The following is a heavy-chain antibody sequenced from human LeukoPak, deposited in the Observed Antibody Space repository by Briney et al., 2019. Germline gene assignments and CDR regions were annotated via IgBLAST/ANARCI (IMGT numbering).Heavy chain of an antibody. CDR3: ARSGWLGYYHGMDV. CDR2: INAGNGNT. CDR1: GYTSTNYA. V-gene: IGHV1-3*01. D-gene: IGHD6-19*01. Sequence: EASVKVSCKASGYTSTNYAMHWVRQAPGQRLEWMGWINAGNGNTKYSQKFQDRVTISRDTSASTAYMELSSLRSEDTAVYHCARSGWLGYYHGMDVWGQGTTVTVS. J-gene: IGHJ6*02.